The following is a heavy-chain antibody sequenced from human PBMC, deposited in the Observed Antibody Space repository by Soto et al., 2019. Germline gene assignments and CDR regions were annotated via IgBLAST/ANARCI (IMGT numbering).Heavy chain of an antibody. V-gene: IGHV3-48*02. D-gene: IGHD3-3*01. CDR1: GFTFSSYS. J-gene: IGHJ6*02. CDR2: ISSSSRTI. Sequence: EVQLVESGGGLVQPGGSLRLSCAASGFTFSSYSMNWVRQAPGKGLEWVSYISSSSRTIYYADSVKGRFTISRDHAKNSLYLQMNSLRDEDTAVYYCARLGYGFWSGTLGDGMDVWGQGTTVTVSS. CDR3: ARLGYGFWSGTLGDGMDV.